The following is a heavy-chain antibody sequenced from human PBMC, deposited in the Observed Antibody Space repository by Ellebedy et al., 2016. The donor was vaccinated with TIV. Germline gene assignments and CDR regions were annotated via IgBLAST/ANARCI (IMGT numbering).Heavy chain of an antibody. D-gene: IGHD6-6*01. J-gene: IGHJ6*02. V-gene: IGHV1-69*06. CDR2: IIPIFGTA. CDR1: GGTFSSYA. CDR3: ARYSSSSQGADYYYYGMDV. Sequence: SVKVSXKASGGTFSSYAISWVRQAPGQGLEWMGGIIPIFGTANYAQKFQGRVTITADKSTSTAYMELSSLRSEDTAVYYCARYSSSSQGADYYYYGMDVWGQGTTVTVSS.